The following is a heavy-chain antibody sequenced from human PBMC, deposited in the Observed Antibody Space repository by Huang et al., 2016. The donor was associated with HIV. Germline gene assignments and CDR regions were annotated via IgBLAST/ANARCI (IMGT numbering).Heavy chain of an antibody. CDR3: ARLIGSPSFYYGLDV. Sequence: EVQLVQSGAEVKKPGESLKISCKGSGYRFRSNWCGWGRQMPGKGREWRRVIYPGDSGTRYRPSFQGQVTISADKSINTAYLQWSSLKASDTAMYYCARLIGSPSFYYGLDVWGQGTTVTVSS. CDR1: GYRFRSNW. J-gene: IGHJ6*02. D-gene: IGHD3-10*01. CDR2: IYPGDSGT. V-gene: IGHV5-51*01.